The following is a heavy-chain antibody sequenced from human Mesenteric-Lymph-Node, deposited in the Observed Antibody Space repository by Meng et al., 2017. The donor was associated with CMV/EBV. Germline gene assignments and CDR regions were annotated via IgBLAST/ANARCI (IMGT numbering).Heavy chain of an antibody. Sequence: TSYAMNWVRQAPGQGLEWMGWINTNTGNPTYAQGFTGRFVVSLDTSGSTAYLQISSLKAEDTAVYYCARAPFYYGSGSYYPNWFDPWGQGTLVTVSS. J-gene: IGHJ5*02. CDR2: INTNTGNP. CDR1: TSYA. D-gene: IGHD3-10*01. CDR3: ARAPFYYGSGSYYPNWFDP. V-gene: IGHV7-4-1*02.